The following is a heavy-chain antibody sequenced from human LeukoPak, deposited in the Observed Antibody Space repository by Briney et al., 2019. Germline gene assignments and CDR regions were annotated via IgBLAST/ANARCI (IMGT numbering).Heavy chain of an antibody. J-gene: IGHJ4*02. Sequence: PGRSLRLSCAASGFTFDDYAMYWVRQAPGKGLEWVSGISWNSGSIGYADSVKGRFTISRDNAKNSLYLQMNSLRAEDTALYYCAKDKVWDYYDSSGYYDYWGQGTLVTVSS. D-gene: IGHD3-22*01. CDR3: AKDKVWDYYDSSGYYDY. CDR1: GFTFDDYA. CDR2: ISWNSGSI. V-gene: IGHV3-9*01.